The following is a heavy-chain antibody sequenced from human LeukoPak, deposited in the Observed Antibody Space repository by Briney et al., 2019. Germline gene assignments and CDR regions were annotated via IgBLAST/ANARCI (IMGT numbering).Heavy chain of an antibody. J-gene: IGHJ4*02. CDR3: AREGGPYRPLDY. CDR1: GCSITNTSN. Sequence: SGTLTLTCGASGCSITNTSNWTWVRQPPGKGLEWIGEVNLQGSTNYNPSLMGRVAISVDTSENHISLQLTSVTAADTAVYYCAREGGPYRPLDYSGQGTLVTVSS. CDR2: VNLQGST. V-gene: IGHV4-4*02.